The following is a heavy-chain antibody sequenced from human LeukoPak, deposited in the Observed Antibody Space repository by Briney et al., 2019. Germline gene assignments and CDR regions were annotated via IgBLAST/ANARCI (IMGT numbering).Heavy chain of an antibody. CDR3: AKGAGAEAFHI. V-gene: IGHV3-21*04. CDR2: ISSSSSYI. CDR1: GFTFSSYS. J-gene: IGHJ3*02. Sequence: GGSLRLSCAASGFTFSSYSMNWVRQAPGKGLEWVSSISSSSSYIYYADSVKGRFTISRDNSESTLYLQMNSLRADDAAVYYCAKGAGAEAFHIWGQGTMVTVSS. D-gene: IGHD1-26*01.